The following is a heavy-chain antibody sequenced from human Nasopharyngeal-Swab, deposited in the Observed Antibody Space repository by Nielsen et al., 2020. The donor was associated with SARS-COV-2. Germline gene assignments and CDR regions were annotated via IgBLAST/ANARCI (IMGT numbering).Heavy chain of an antibody. CDR1: GWSFSGYY. CDR3: ARVDPWNYGMDV. V-gene: IGHV4-34*01. D-gene: IGHD5-12*01. CDR2: INHSGST. Sequence: SETLSLTCAVYGWSFSGYYWSWIRQPPGKGLEWIGEINHSGSTNYNPSLKSRVTISVDTSKNQFSLKLSSVTAADTAVYYCARVDPWNYGMDVWGQGTTVTVSS. J-gene: IGHJ6*02.